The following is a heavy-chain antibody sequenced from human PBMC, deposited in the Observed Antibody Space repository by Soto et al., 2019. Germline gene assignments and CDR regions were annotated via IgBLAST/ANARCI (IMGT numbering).Heavy chain of an antibody. V-gene: IGHV3-49*03. CDR2: IRTKAFGGTP. Sequence: EVQLVESGGGLVQPGRSLRLSCTASGFTFGGYAMTWFRQAPGKGLEWVGFIRTKAFGGTPEYAASVKGRFTISRDDSRNIAYLQMNSLKTEDTAVYYCTRDSYDHPPNDYGAQGTLVTVSS. CDR1: GFTFGGYA. J-gene: IGHJ4*02. CDR3: TRDSYDHPPNDY. D-gene: IGHD5-12*01.